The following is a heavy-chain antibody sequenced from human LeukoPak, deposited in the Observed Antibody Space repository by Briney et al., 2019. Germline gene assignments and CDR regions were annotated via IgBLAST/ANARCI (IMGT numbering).Heavy chain of an antibody. CDR3: ARVTGVLMIVLDY. Sequence: SETLSLTCAVSGGSISSSNWWSWVRQPPGKGLEWIGEINHSGSTNYNPSLKSRVTISVDTSKNQFSLKLSSVTAADTAVYYCARVTGVLMIVLDYWGQGTLVTVSS. CDR1: GGSISSSNW. V-gene: IGHV4-4*02. D-gene: IGHD3-22*01. J-gene: IGHJ4*02. CDR2: INHSGST.